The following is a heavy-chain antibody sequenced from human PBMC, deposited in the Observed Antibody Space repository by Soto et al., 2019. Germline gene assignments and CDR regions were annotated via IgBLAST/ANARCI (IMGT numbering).Heavy chain of an antibody. D-gene: IGHD3-10*01. CDR2: IYYSGST. Sequence: PSETLSLTCTVSGGSISSSSYYWGWIRQPPGKGLEWIGSIYYSGSTYYNPSLKSRVTISVDTSKNQFSLKLSSVTAADTAVYYCARGGDYYGSGREYYFDYWGQGTLVTVS. CDR1: GGSISSSSYY. V-gene: IGHV4-39*01. CDR3: ARGGDYYGSGREYYFDY. J-gene: IGHJ4*02.